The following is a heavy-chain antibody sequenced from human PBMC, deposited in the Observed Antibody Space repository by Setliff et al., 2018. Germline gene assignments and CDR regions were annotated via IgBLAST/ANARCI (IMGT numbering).Heavy chain of an antibody. V-gene: IGHV3-33*01. Sequence: PGGSLRLSCAASGFSFSSYGMHWVRQAPGKGLEWVAVIWFDGSYKKYADSVKGRFSISRDNPKNTLYLQMNSLRAEDTALYYCARQATDYWGQGTLVTVSS. CDR3: ARQATDY. CDR1: GFSFSSYG. CDR2: IWFDGSYK. J-gene: IGHJ4*02.